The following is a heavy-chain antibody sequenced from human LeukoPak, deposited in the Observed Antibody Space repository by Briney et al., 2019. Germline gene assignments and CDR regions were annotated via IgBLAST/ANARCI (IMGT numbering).Heavy chain of an antibody. Sequence: SETLSLTCTVSSDSIYSSNYYWGWLRQPPGQGLDWFVSIYYSASTYSTSTLKSRVTISVDTSKNQFSLKLSCLTAADTAVYYCARASYCGGDCYLFDYWGQGTLVTVFS. CDR3: ARASYCGGDCYLFDY. J-gene: IGHJ4*02. V-gene: IGHV4-39*01. CDR2: IYYSAST. D-gene: IGHD2-21*02. CDR1: SDSIYSSNYY.